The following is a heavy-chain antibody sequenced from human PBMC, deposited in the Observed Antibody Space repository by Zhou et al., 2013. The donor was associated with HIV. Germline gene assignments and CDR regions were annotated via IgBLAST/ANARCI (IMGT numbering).Heavy chain of an antibody. D-gene: IGHD6-13*01. CDR1: GGTFSSYA. Sequence: QVQLVQSGAEVKKPGSSVKVSCKASGGTFSSYAFSWVRQAPGQGLEWMGGIIPIFGTPNYAQKFQGRVTVTADESKTTVYMDLTSLRSDDTAVYFCARDRANVGGGTAAVGTDYGMDVWGQGTTVTVSS. CDR3: ARDRANVGGGTAAVGTDYGMDV. V-gene: IGHV1-69*12. CDR2: IIPIFGTP. J-gene: IGHJ6*02.